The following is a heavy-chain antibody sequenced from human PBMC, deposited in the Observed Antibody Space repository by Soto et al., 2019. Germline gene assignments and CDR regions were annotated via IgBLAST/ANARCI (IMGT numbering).Heavy chain of an antibody. CDR2: ISGSGGST. CDR1: GFTFSSYA. D-gene: IGHD2-15*01. Sequence: EVQLLESGGGLVQPGGSLRLSCAASGFTFSSYAMSWVRQAPGKGLEWVSAISGSGGSTYYADSVKGRFTISRDNSKNTLYLQMNSLRAEDTAVYYRAIEEIGYCSGGSCYYFDYWGQGTLVTVSS. V-gene: IGHV3-23*01. J-gene: IGHJ4*02. CDR3: AIEEIGYCSGGSCYYFDY.